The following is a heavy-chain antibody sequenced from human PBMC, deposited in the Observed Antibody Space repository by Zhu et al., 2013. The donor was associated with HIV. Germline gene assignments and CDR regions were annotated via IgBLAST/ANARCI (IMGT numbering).Heavy chain of an antibody. J-gene: IGHJ3*01. CDR2: ISHDGSIK. D-gene: IGHD6-13*01. CDR1: GFTFSSFD. V-gene: IGHV3-30*18. Sequence: VQLVESGGGVVQPGRSLRLSCAASGFTFSSFDMHWVRQAPGKGLEWVAVISHDGSIKYYVDFVEGRFTISRDNSKNTLYVQLNSLRAEDTAVYYCAKSRVPYRGSWYKDAFDVWAKGQWSPSLQ. CDR3: AKSRVPYRGSWYKDAFDV.